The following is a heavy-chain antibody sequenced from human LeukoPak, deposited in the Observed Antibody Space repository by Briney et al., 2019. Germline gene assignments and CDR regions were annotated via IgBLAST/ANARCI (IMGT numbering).Heavy chain of an antibody. Sequence: PSETLPLTCTVSGGSISSSSYYWGWIRQPPGKGLEWIGSIYYSGSTYYNPSLKSRVTISVDTSKNQFSLKLSSVTAADTAVYYCARNAPHLYDSLSYYFDYWGQGTLVTVSS. CDR2: IYYSGST. D-gene: IGHD3-22*01. CDR1: GGSISSSSYY. V-gene: IGHV4-39*07. CDR3: ARNAPHLYDSLSYYFDY. J-gene: IGHJ4*02.